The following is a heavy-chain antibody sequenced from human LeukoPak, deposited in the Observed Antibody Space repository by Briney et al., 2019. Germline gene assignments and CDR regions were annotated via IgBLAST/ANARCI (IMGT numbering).Heavy chain of an antibody. CDR1: GFTFDAFG. D-gene: IGHD7-27*01. CDR3: ARVWAWGSGNYFDN. CDR2: IRGDAGST. Sequence: GGSLRLSCAASGFTFDAFGMTWVRQAPGKGLEWVSAIRGDAGSTGYADSVKGRFTISRDNAKNSLYLQMNSLRVEDTALYYCARVWAWGSGNYFDNWGQGTLVTVSP. J-gene: IGHJ4*02. V-gene: IGHV3-20*04.